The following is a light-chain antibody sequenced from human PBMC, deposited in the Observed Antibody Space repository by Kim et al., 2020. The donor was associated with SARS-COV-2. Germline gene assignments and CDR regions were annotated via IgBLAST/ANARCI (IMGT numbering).Light chain of an antibody. CDR3: QQYDKWPPT. CDR2: EAS. J-gene: IGKJ5*01. CDR1: QGVSSS. V-gene: IGKV3-11*01. Sequence: VSPGERAPPPARSGQGVSSSIASYKRKPGEPPRLLISEASNTATGIPARCSGGVAATDFTLTIRTLEGENFAVYYCQQYDKWPPTFCPRARLEIK.